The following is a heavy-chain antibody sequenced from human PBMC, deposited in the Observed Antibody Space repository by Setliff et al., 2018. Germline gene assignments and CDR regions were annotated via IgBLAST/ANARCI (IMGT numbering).Heavy chain of an antibody. J-gene: IGHJ4*02. CDR1: GFAFPNFG. CDR3: ARVPQEALYYYDRGHYFDH. V-gene: IGHV1-18*01. Sequence: GASVKVSCKTSGFAFPNFGFSWVRQAPGQGLEWMGSINPSYGDTHSAQKFQGRVTMTRDTSINTAYMELGSLTSDDTAVYYCARVPQEALYYYDRGHYFDHWGQGTLVTVSS. CDR2: INPSYGDT. D-gene: IGHD3-22*01.